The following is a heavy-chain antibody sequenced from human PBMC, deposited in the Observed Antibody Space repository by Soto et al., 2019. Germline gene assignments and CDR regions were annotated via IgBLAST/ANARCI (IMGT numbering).Heavy chain of an antibody. CDR1: GGTFSSYA. Sequence: QVQLVQSGTEMKTVGSSVKVSCKASGGTFSSYAISWVRQAPGQGLEWIGSIIPMFVTTHYAQRVQGRVTITADAFTSTASMELSRLRSEDTAVLYCARDVRSGAYSSDWSPGLGYFDLWGQGTLVTVSS. CDR3: ARDVRSGAYSSDWSPGLGYFDL. CDR2: IIPMFVTT. V-gene: IGHV1-69*18. D-gene: IGHD6-19*01. J-gene: IGHJ4*02.